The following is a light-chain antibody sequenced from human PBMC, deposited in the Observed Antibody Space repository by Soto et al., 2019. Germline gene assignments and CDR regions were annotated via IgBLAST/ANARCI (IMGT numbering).Light chain of an antibody. Sequence: QSVLTQPASASGSPGQSITISCTGTSSDVGGYNFVSWYQQHPGRVPQLMIYDVSNRPSGVSTRFSGSKSGNTASLTISGRQAEDEADYYCRSYTSSNTYVFGTGTKVTVL. CDR3: RSYTSSNTYV. CDR2: DVS. J-gene: IGLJ1*01. V-gene: IGLV2-14*01. CDR1: SSDVGGYNF.